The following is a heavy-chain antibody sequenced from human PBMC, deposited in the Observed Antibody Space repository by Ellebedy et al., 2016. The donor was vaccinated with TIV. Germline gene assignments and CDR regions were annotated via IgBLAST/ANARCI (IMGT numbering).Heavy chain of an antibody. V-gene: IGHV4-4*02. J-gene: IGHJ4*02. D-gene: IGHD2-15*01. CDR2: IFHSGST. CDR3: VENGYYSLDH. Sequence: SETLSLXCAVSGGSVSSTSWWSWVRPSPGKGLEWIGEIFHSGSTNYNPSLKSRVTISVDKSKNQLSLKLSSVIAADTAVYYCVENGYYSLDHWGQGTLVTVSS. CDR1: GGSVSSTSW.